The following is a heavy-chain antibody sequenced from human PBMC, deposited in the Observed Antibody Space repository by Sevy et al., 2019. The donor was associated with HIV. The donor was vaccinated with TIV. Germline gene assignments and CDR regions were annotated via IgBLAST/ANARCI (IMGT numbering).Heavy chain of an antibody. V-gene: IGHV3-30-3*01. Sequence: GGSLRLSCAASGFTFSSYAMHWVRQAPGKGLEWVAVISYDGSNKYYADSVKGRFTISRDNSKNTLYLQMNSLRAEDTAVYYCARDPHDILTGYTFDYWGQGTLVTVSS. J-gene: IGHJ4*02. D-gene: IGHD3-9*01. CDR2: ISYDGSNK. CDR3: ARDPHDILTGYTFDY. CDR1: GFTFSSYA.